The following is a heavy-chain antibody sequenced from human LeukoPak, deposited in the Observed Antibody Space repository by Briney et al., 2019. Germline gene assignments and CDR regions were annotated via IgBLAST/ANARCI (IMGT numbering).Heavy chain of an antibody. V-gene: IGHV3-20*04. CDR2: INWNGGST. CDR1: GFTFDDYG. D-gene: IGHD3-10*01. Sequence: PGGSLRLSCAASGFTFDDYGMSWVRQAPGKGLEWVSGINWNGGSTGYADSVKGRFTISRDNAKNSLYLQMNSLRAEDTALYYCARGVTMVRGVIILPFDYWGQGILVTVSS. J-gene: IGHJ4*02. CDR3: ARGVTMVRGVIILPFDY.